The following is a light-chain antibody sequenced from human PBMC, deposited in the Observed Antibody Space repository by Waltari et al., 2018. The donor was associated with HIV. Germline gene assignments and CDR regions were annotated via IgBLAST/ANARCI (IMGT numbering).Light chain of an antibody. J-gene: IGLJ2*01. CDR2: EVN. CDR1: SSDVGGFDY. V-gene: IGLV2-8*01. Sequence: QSALTQPPSASGSPGQSVTISCTGTSSDVGGFDYVSWYHQQPPNAPKLILYEVNRRPSGVPDRFSGATSGNTASLTVSGLQPEDEGDYYCSSYKDANDVVFGGGTTLTVL. CDR3: SSYKDANDVV.